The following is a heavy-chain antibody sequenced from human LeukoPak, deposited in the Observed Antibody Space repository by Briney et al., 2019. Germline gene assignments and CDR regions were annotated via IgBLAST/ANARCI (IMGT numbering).Heavy chain of an antibody. CDR2: IWSGSTTG. Sequence: HPGRSLRLSCAASGFIFSDHGMHWVRQAPGKGLEWVALIWSGSTTGLHSASVEGRFTISRDRNTLYLQMNSLKAEDSAVYFCARDIWNDARYFMDVWGIGTTVTVSS. CDR1: GFIFSDHG. V-gene: IGHV3-33*01. CDR3: ARDIWNDARYFMDV. J-gene: IGHJ6*03. D-gene: IGHD1-1*01.